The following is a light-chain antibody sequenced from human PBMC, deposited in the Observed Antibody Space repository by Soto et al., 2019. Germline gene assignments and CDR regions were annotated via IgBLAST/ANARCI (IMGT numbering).Light chain of an antibody. CDR1: QSVSSW. Sequence: DIQMTQSPSTLSASVGDRVTITCRASQSVSSWLAWYQQKPGKAPNLLIYTASSLESGVPSRFSGSGSGTEFTLTISSLQPDDFATYYCQQYNSAWTXXXGTTVEXK. V-gene: IGKV1-5*03. CDR2: TAS. J-gene: IGKJ1*01. CDR3: QQYNSAWT.